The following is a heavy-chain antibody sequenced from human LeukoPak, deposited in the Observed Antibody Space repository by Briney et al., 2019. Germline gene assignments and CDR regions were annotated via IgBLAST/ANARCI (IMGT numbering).Heavy chain of an antibody. CDR2: MNPNSGNT. CDR3: ARGLKGAARPNRYYYYMDA. V-gene: IGHV1-8*01. CDR1: GYTFTSYD. J-gene: IGHJ6*03. Sequence: ASVKVSCKASGYTFTSYDINWVRQATGQGLEWMGWMNPNSGNTGYAQKFQGRVTMTRNTSISTAYMELSSLRSEDTAVYYCARGLKGAARPNRYYYYMDAWGKGTTVTVSS. D-gene: IGHD6-6*01.